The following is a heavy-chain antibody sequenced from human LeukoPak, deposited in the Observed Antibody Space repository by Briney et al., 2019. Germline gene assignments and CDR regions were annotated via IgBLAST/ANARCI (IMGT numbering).Heavy chain of an antibody. J-gene: IGHJ4*01. CDR3: ARHKMEWLFSHLSYDY. Sequence: SETLSLTCAVYGGSFSGYYWSWIRQPPGKGLEWIGEINHSGSTNYNPSLKSRVTISVDTSKNQFSLKLSSVTAADTAVYYCARHKMEWLFSHLSYDYWGQEPWSPSPQ. D-gene: IGHD3-3*01. CDR2: INHSGST. CDR1: GGSFSGYY. V-gene: IGHV4-34*01.